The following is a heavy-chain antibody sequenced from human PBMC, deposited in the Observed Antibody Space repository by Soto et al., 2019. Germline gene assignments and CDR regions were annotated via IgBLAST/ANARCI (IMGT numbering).Heavy chain of an antibody. D-gene: IGHD5-12*01. CDR1: GGSISSYY. Sequence: SETLSLTCTVSGGSISSYYWSWIRQPPGKGLEWIGYIYYSGSTNYNPSLKSRVTISVDTSKNQFSLKLSSVAAADTAVYYCARGPAGMATIRGNFDYWGQGTLVTVSS. J-gene: IGHJ4*02. V-gene: IGHV4-59*01. CDR3: ARGPAGMATIRGNFDY. CDR2: IYYSGST.